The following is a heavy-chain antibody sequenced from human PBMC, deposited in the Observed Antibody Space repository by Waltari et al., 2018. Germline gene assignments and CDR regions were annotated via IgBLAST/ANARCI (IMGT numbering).Heavy chain of an antibody. D-gene: IGHD2-15*01. CDR1: GYTLTGHD. CDR2: INPNSGGT. Sequence: QVQLVQSGAEVKKPGASVTVACKATGYTLTGHDMHWVRPAPGQGLEWRGRINPNSGGTNYVQKFQGRVTMTRDTSISTAYMELSRLRSDDTAVYYCASVVDGSGYYGMDVWGQGTTVTVSS. J-gene: IGHJ6*02. CDR3: ASVVDGSGYYGMDV. V-gene: IGHV1-2*06.